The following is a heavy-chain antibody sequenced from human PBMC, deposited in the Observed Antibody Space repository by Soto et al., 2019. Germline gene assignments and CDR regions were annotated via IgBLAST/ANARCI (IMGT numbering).Heavy chain of an antibody. Sequence: QVQLVQSGAEVKKPGASVKVSCKASGYTFTSYGISWVRQAPGQGLEWMGWISAYNGNTKYVQKFQGRVTMTTDTSTSTADMELRSLRSDDTAVYYCARDAAAGHNDYWGQGTLVTVSS. CDR3: ARDAAAGHNDY. CDR1: GYTFTSYG. D-gene: IGHD6-13*01. J-gene: IGHJ4*02. V-gene: IGHV1-18*01. CDR2: ISAYNGNT.